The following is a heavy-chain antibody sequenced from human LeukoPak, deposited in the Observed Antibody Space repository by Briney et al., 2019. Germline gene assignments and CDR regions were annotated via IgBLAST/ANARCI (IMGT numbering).Heavy chain of an antibody. CDR2: ISSSSSYI. D-gene: IGHD4-17*01. CDR1: GFTFSSYS. Sequence: PGGSLRLSCAASGFTFSSYSMNWVRQAPGKGLEWVSSISSSSSYIYYADSVKGRFTISRDNAKNSLYLQMNSLRAEDTAVYYCARDKDWARDYDLPKFDYWGQGTLVTVSS. CDR3: ARDKDWARDYDLPKFDY. J-gene: IGHJ4*02. V-gene: IGHV3-21*01.